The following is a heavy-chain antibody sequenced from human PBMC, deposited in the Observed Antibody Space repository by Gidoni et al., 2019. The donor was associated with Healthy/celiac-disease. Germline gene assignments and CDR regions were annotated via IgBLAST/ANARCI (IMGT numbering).Heavy chain of an antibody. V-gene: IGHV3-74*01. D-gene: IGHD2-8*01. Sequence: EVHLVQSGGGLVQPGGSLRLSCAASGFTFSHYYMHWVRQAPGKGLVWVSHIETDGSSTNYADSVKGRFTISRDNAKNTLYLQMDSLRAEDTAVYYCTRDNGGFDYWGQGTLVTVSS. CDR1: GFTFSHYY. J-gene: IGHJ4*02. CDR2: IETDGSST. CDR3: TRDNGGFDY.